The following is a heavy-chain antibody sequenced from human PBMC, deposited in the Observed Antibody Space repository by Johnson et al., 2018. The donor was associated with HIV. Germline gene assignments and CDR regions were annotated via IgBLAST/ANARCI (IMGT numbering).Heavy chain of an antibody. CDR3: ARVRIGRENAFDI. V-gene: IGHV3-66*01. J-gene: IGHJ3*02. Sequence: EVQLVESGGGVVQPGRSLRLTCVASEFRGWSGSTYYVDSVKGRFTISRDNSKNTLHLQMNSLRVDDTAVYYCARVRIGRENAFDIWGQGTMVTVSS. CDR2: GST. D-gene: IGHD1-26*01. CDR1: EF.